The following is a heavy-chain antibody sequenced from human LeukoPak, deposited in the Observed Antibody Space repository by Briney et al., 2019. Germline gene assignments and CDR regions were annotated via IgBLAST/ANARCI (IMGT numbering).Heavy chain of an antibody. D-gene: IGHD7-27*01. V-gene: IGHV4-39*02. CDR3: ARETPGAGHFDY. Sequence: SETLSLTCTVSGGSISSSSYYWGWIRQPPGKGLEWIGSIYYSGSTYYNPSLKSRVTVSVDTSKNQFSLKLSSVTAADTAVYYCARETPGAGHFDYWGQGSLVTVSS. CDR1: GGSISSSSYY. J-gene: IGHJ4*02. CDR2: IYYSGST.